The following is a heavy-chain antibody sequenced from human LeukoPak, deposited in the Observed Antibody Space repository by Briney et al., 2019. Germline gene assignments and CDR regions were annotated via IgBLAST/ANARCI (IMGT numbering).Heavy chain of an antibody. D-gene: IGHD3-10*01. CDR2: IDPNSGGT. CDR3: ASVYGSGSYSGY. CDR1: GYTFTSYG. Sequence: GASVKVSCKASGYTFTSYGISWVRQAPGQGLEWMGWIDPNSGGTIYAQKFQGRVTMTRDTSISTAYMELSRLRSDDTAMYYCASVYGSGSYSGYWGQGTLVTVSS. V-gene: IGHV1-2*02. J-gene: IGHJ4*02.